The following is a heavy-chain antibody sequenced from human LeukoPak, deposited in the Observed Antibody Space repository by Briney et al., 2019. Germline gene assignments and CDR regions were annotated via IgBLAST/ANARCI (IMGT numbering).Heavy chain of an antibody. V-gene: IGHV3-30*18. Sequence: GGSLRLSCAASGFTFHYYAMTWVRQAPGKGLEWVAVISYDGSNKYYADSVKGRFTISRDNSKNTLYLQMNSLRAEDTAVYYCAKDGRQGGAFDIWGQGTMVTVSS. CDR3: AKDGRQGGAFDI. CDR2: ISYDGSNK. CDR1: GFTFHYYA. D-gene: IGHD3-16*01. J-gene: IGHJ3*02.